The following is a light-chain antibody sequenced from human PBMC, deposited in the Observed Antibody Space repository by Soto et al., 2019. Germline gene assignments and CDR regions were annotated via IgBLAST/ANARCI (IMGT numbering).Light chain of an antibody. V-gene: IGLV2-14*01. CDR1: NSDVGIYDF. CDR3: ISYTSDDVRYV. J-gene: IGLJ1*01. Sequence: QSALTQPASVSGTPGQSITISCTGSNSDVGIYDFVSWYQHHPGRAPKLIVSEVSHRTAGVSNRFSGSKSGNTASLTISGLQAEDEADYFCISYTSDDVRYVFGTGTKLTV. CDR2: EVS.